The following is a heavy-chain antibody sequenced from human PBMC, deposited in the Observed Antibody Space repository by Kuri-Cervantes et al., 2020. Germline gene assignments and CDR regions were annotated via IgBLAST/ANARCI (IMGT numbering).Heavy chain of an antibody. V-gene: IGHV3-7*03. CDR2: IKQDGSEK. Sequence: GGSLRLSCAASGFTFSSYGMHWVRQAPGKGLEWVANIKQDGSEKYYVDSVKGRFTISRDNAKNSLYLQMNSLRAEDTAVYYCARRYTSGWYFFDYWGQGTLVTVSS. D-gene: IGHD6-19*01. CDR1: GFTFSSYG. CDR3: ARRYTSGWYFFDY. J-gene: IGHJ4*02.